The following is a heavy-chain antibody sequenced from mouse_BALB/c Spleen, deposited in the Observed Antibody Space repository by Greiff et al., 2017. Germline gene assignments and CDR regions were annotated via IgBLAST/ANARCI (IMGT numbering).Heavy chain of an antibody. Sequence: VQLQQSGAELVRPGALVKLSCKASGFNIKDYYMHWVKQRPEQGLEWIGWIDPENGNTIYDPKFQGKASITADTSSNTAYLQLSSLTSEDSAVYFCARRGGNHVRAMDYWGQGTSVTVSS. CDR1: GFNIKDYY. J-gene: IGHJ4*01. D-gene: IGHD2-1*01. V-gene: IGHV14-1*02. CDR2: IDPENGNT. CDR3: ARRGGNHVRAMDY.